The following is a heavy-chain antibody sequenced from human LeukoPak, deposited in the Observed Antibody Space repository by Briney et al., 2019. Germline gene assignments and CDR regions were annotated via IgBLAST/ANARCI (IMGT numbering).Heavy chain of an antibody. CDR2: FYSGGST. Sequence: GGSLRLSCGVSGFTFSSYSMCWVRQAPGKGLEWVSVFYSGGSTYYTDSVKGRFTISRDNAKNSLYLQMNSLRAEDTAVYYCARALPGEGYFDYWGQGTLVTVSS. V-gene: IGHV3-21*01. CDR3: ARALPGEGYFDY. D-gene: IGHD7-27*01. J-gene: IGHJ4*02. CDR1: GFTFSSYS.